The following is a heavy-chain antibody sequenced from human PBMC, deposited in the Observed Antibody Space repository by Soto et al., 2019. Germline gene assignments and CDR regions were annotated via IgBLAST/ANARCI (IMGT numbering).Heavy chain of an antibody. CDR1: GYTLTELS. CDR3: ATDLPGQYSGYDRRGY. J-gene: IGHJ4*02. V-gene: IGHV1-24*01. CDR2: FDSEDGET. D-gene: IGHD5-12*01. Sequence: ASVKVSCKVSGYTLTELSMHWVRQAPGKGLEWMGGFDSEDGETIYAQKFQGRVTMTEDTSTDTAYMGLSSLRSEDTAVYYCATDLPGQYSGYDRRGYWGQGTLVTVSS.